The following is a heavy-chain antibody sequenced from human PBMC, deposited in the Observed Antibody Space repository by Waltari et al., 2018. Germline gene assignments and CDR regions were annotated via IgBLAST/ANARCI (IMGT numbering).Heavy chain of an antibody. CDR2: IDQSGTP. J-gene: IGHJ4*02. D-gene: IGHD2-21*01. V-gene: IGHV4-34*02. CDR3: ARSIPRSDF. CDR1: GASLSGYS. Sequence: QVQLQQWGAGLLKPSETLSLTCAVHGASLSGYSWSWIRQPPGRGLEWIGEIDQSGTPNYNPSLKSRVTMSVDTSKSQFSLRLSSVTAADTAVYYCARSIPRSDFWGQGALVTVSS.